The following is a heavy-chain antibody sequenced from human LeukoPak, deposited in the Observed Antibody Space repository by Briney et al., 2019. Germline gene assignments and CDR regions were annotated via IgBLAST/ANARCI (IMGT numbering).Heavy chain of an antibody. D-gene: IGHD3-22*01. CDR2: IYPGDSDT. CDR3: ARRSYYYDSSGYDSPYYLDY. Sequence: GESLKISCKGSGYSFTSYWIGWVRQMPGKGLEWMGIIYPGDSDTRYSPSFQGQVTISADKSISTAYLQWGSLKASDTAMYYCARRSYYYDSSGYDSPYYLDYWGQGTLVTVSS. CDR1: GYSFTSYW. V-gene: IGHV5-51*01. J-gene: IGHJ4*02.